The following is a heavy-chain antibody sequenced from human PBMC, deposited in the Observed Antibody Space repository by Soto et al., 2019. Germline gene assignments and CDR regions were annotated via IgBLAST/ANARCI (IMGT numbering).Heavy chain of an antibody. D-gene: IGHD4-4*01. Sequence: EVQLLESGGDLVQPGGSLRLSCAASGFTFNAYAMTWVRQAPGKGLEWVSAIGGSGGNRYYAASVKGRFTISRDNPKDTVDLQMSSRRVEDTAVYYCARVASDYINSVDHWGQGILVTVSS. CDR1: GFTFNAYA. CDR2: IGGSGGNR. CDR3: ARVASDYINSVDH. V-gene: IGHV3-23*01. J-gene: IGHJ4*02.